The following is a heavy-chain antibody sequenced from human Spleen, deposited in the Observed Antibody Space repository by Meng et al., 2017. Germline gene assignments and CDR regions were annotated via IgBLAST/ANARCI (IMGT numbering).Heavy chain of an antibody. V-gene: IGHV4-4*02. D-gene: IGHD2/OR15-2a*01. CDR3: ARHASINTDYFDY. CDR1: GDSITNHNW. CDR2: SPHRGSS. Sequence: QVQLREAGPATVQPSETLSLPCPVSGDSITNHNWWAWVRQPPGKGLEWIGESPHRGSSAYNPSLKSRVTISVDTSKNHFSLKLNSVTATDTAFYYCARHASINTDYFDYWGQGTLVTVSS. J-gene: IGHJ4*02.